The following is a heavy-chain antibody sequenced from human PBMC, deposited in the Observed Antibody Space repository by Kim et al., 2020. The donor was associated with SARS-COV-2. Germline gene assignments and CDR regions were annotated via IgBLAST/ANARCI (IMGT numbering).Heavy chain of an antibody. CDR1: GGSISRYY. Sequence: SETLSLTCTVSGGSISRYYWSWIRQPPGKGLEWIGYIYYSGSTNYNPSLKSRVSISVDTSKNQFSLKLTSVTAADTALYYCARGSGWYAYWGQGTLVTVS. CDR3: ARGSGWYAY. V-gene: IGHV4-59*08. D-gene: IGHD6-19*01. CDR2: IYYSGST. J-gene: IGHJ4*02.